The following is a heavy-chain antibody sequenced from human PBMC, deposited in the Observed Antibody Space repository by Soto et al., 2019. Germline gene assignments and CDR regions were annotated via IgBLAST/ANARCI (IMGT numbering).Heavy chain of an antibody. Sequence: QVQLVQSGAEVKKPGASVKVSCKASGYSFSDYDINWVRQATGQGPEWMGWMNPNSGNTGYAQKCKGRVTMNRNTSINTAYMELSSLGSEDTAVYYCARDNRYNWNDEGWFDPWGQGTLVTVSS. V-gene: IGHV1-8*01. CDR2: MNPNSGNT. J-gene: IGHJ5*02. CDR3: ARDNRYNWNDEGWFDP. CDR1: GYSFSDYD. D-gene: IGHD1-20*01.